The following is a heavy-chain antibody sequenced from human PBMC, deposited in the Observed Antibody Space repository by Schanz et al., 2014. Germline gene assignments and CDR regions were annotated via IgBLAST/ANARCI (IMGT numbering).Heavy chain of an antibody. D-gene: IGHD1-26*01. CDR2: IGGSDGNT. CDR3: ARDRDQWDGNYLDY. V-gene: IGHV1-18*01. J-gene: IGHJ4*02. Sequence: QVQLVQSGGEVKTPRASVKVSCKASGYTFTRSVISWVRQAPGQGLEWMGWIGGSDGNTNFAQKFQGRVTMTTDTSTSTVYMELRSLTSDDSAVYYCARDRDQWDGNYLDYWGQGTLVTVSS. CDR1: GYTFTRSV.